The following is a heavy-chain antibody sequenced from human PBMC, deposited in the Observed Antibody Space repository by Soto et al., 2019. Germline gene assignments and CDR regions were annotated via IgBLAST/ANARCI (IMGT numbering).Heavy chain of an antibody. CDR1: RDTFTSYY. V-gene: IGHV1-46*01. J-gene: IGHJ5*02. D-gene: IGHD1-26*01. CDR2: INPHGGST. Sequence: APVKVSCKAPRDTFTSYYINCVRQAPGQGLEWMGVINPHGGSTAYAQKFKGRVTLTRDTSASTVYMEVSSLTSEDTAMYYCARSSGGNFGIIIEGTNWFAPWGQGTLVTSPQ. CDR3: ARSSGGNFGIIIEGTNWFAP.